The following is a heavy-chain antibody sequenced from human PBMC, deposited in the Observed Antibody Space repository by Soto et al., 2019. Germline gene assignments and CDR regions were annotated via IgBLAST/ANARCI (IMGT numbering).Heavy chain of an antibody. D-gene: IGHD3-22*01. CDR3: AKDPKPLYYDDSSVGMDV. Sequence: QVQLVESGGGVVQPGRSLRLSCAASGFTFSSYGMHWVRQAPGKGLEWVAVISYDGSNKYYADSVKGRFNISRDNSKNTLYLQMNSLRAEDTAVYYCAKDPKPLYYDDSSVGMDVWGQGTTVTVSS. J-gene: IGHJ6*02. CDR2: ISYDGSNK. CDR1: GFTFSSYG. V-gene: IGHV3-30*18.